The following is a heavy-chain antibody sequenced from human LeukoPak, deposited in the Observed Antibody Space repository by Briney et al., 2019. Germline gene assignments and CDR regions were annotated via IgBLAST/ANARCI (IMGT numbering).Heavy chain of an antibody. Sequence: SETLSLTCTVSGGSISSSSYYWGWIRQPPGKGLEWIGSLYYSGSAYYNPSLKSRVTIPVDTSKNQFSLKLSSVTAADTAVYYCARRELSTIDYWGQGTLVTVSS. J-gene: IGHJ4*02. CDR2: LYYSGSA. V-gene: IGHV4-39*01. CDR1: GGSISSSSYY. CDR3: ARRELSTIDY. D-gene: IGHD2-2*01.